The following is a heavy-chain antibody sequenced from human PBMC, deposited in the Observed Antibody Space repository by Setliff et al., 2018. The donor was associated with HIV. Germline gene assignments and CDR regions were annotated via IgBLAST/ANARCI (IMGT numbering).Heavy chain of an antibody. V-gene: IGHV4-39*01. J-gene: IGHJ4*02. CDR3: ASYRKAEGWLQLGGNFDY. CDR1: GGSSSSSSFY. D-gene: IGHD5-12*01. Sequence: ASETLSLTCTVSGGSSSSSSFYWGWIRQPPGKGLEWIGNIYRSGSTYYNPSLKSRVTISVDTSKNQFSLKLSSATAADTAVYYCASYRKAEGWLQLGGNFDYWGQGTLVTVSS. CDR2: IYRSGST.